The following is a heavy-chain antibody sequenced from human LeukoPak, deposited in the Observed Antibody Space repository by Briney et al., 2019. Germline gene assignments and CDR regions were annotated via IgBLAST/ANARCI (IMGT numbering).Heavy chain of an antibody. Sequence: GGSLRLSCAASGFTFRNYAMNWVRQAPGKGLEWVSSISGSSSDIYYADSVKGRFTISRDNAKNSLYLQMNSLRVEDTAMYYCARDGLRRPPTPYCGGDCPLDYWGQGTLVSVSS. J-gene: IGHJ4*02. CDR1: GFTFRNYA. V-gene: IGHV3-21*04. CDR2: ISGSSSDI. CDR3: ARDGLRRPPTPYCGGDCPLDY. D-gene: IGHD2-21*02.